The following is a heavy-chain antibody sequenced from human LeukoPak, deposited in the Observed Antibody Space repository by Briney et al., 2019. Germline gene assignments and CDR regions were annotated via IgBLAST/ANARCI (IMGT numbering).Heavy chain of an antibody. J-gene: IGHJ3*02. Sequence: GGSLRLSCAASGFTFSSYAMSWVRQAPGKGLEWVSAISGSGGSTYYADSVKGRFTISRDNSKNTLYLQMNSLRAEDTAVYYCASPSYCGGDCYDPFDAFDIWGQGTTVTVSS. CDR2: ISGSGGST. V-gene: IGHV3-23*01. CDR1: GFTFSSYA. D-gene: IGHD2-21*02. CDR3: ASPSYCGGDCYDPFDAFDI.